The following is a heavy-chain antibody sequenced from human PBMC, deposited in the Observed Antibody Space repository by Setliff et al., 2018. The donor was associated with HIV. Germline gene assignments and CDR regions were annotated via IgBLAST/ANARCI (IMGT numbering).Heavy chain of an antibody. CDR1: GGSIGSGSYY. J-gene: IGHJ4*02. CDR3: ARHLLRGYIYIVFDY. Sequence: KPSETLSLTCTVSGGSIGSGSYYWTWIRQPAGKGLEWIGSMYYTGSTYYNPSLKSRVTISVDTSKNHFSLKLRSVTAADTAVYYCARHLLRGYIYIVFDYWGQGTLVTVSS. V-gene: IGHV4-39*01. D-gene: IGHD5-18*01. CDR2: MYYTGST.